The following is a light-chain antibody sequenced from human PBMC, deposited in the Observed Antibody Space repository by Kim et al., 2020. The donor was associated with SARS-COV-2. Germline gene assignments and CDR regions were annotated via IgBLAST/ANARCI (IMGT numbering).Light chain of an antibody. J-gene: IGLJ7*01. CDR2: DVS. Sequence: QSALTQPASVSGSPGQSITISCTGTNSDVGGYNHVSWYQQHPGKAPKLMVYDVSQRPSGVSNRFSGSKSGNTASLTISGLQAEDEADYYCSSYTSSTPYVFGRGTQLTVL. CDR1: NSDVGGYNH. CDR3: SSYTSSTPYV. V-gene: IGLV2-14*03.